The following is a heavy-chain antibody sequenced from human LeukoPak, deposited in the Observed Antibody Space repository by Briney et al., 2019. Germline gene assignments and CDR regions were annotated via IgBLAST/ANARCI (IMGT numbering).Heavy chain of an antibody. CDR2: INPNSGGT. Sequence: ASVKVSCKASGYTFTCYYMHWVRQAPAQGLEWMGWINPNSGGTNYAQKFQGRVTMTRDTSISTDYMELSRLRSDDTAVYYCARDPADYDSSLGMRMEDYWGQGTLVTVSS. J-gene: IGHJ4*02. CDR1: GYTFTCYY. CDR3: ARDPADYDSSLGMRMEDY. D-gene: IGHD3-22*01. V-gene: IGHV1-2*02.